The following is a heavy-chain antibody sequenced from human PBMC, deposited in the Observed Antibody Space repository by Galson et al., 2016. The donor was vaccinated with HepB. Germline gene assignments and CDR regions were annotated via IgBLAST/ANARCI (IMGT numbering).Heavy chain of an antibody. CDR2: ISSDGSFT. V-gene: IGHV3-74*01. CDR1: GFTFSRYW. Sequence: SLRLSCAASGFTFSRYWMHWVRQVPGKGLVWVSRISSDGSFTRYADSVKGRFTISRDNAKNTLYLQMNSLRAEDTAVYFCARDQLYSEVGWFDPWGQGTLVTVSS. J-gene: IGHJ5*02. D-gene: IGHD5-12*01. CDR3: ARDQLYSEVGWFDP.